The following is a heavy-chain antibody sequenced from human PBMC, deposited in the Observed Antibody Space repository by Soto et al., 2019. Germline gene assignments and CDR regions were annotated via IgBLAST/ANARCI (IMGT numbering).Heavy chain of an antibody. CDR3: AKDVVVGATPGLGDYYYYYGMDV. J-gene: IGHJ6*02. D-gene: IGHD1-26*01. V-gene: IGHV3-30*18. CDR2: ISYDGSNK. Sequence: QVQLVEAGGGVVQPGRSLRLSCAASGFTFSSYGMHWVRQAPGKGLERVAVISYDGSNKYYADSVKGRFTISRDNSKNPLYLQMNSLRAEDTDVYYCAKDVVVGATPGLGDYYYYYGMDVWGQGTTVTVSS. CDR1: GFTFSSYG.